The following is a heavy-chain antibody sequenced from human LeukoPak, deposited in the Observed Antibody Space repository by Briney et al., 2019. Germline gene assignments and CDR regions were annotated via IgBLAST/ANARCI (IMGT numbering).Heavy chain of an antibody. Sequence: GGSLRLFCAASGFTVSSNYMSWVRQAPGKGLEWVSVIYSGGSTYYADYVKGRFTISRDNSKNTLYLQMNSLRAEDTAVYYCARVLTNPGSYSSRGGAFDIWGQGTMVTVSS. D-gene: IGHD6-13*01. CDR2: IYSGGST. CDR3: ARVLTNPGSYSSRGGAFDI. CDR1: GFTVSSNY. V-gene: IGHV3-53*01. J-gene: IGHJ3*02.